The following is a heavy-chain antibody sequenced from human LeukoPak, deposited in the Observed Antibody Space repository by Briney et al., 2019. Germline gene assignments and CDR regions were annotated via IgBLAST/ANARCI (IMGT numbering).Heavy chain of an antibody. CDR2: ISAYNGNT. Sequence: ASVKVSCKASGYTFTSYGISWVRQAPGQGLEWMGWISAYNGNTNCAQKLQGRVTMTTDTSTSTAYMELRSLRSDDTAVYYCARDKKPKYCSGGSCLYYYYYYMDVWGKGTTVTVSS. D-gene: IGHD2-15*01. J-gene: IGHJ6*03. CDR3: ARDKKPKYCSGGSCLYYYYYYMDV. V-gene: IGHV1-18*01. CDR1: GYTFTSYG.